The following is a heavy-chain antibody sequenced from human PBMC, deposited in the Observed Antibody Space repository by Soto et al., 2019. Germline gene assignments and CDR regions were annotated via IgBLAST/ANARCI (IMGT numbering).Heavy chain of an antibody. CDR3: AYCVIGITLPTPLDK. J-gene: IGHJ4*02. CDR1: GGALLSDA. Sequence: SGQGAFKAAGGALLSDAGIWVRQDNGKGLEWMGRIIPILGIANYAQKFQGRVTITADKSTSTAYMELSSLRSEDTSVYYCAYCVIGITLPTPLDKWGQGTMVTVSS. D-gene: IGHD1-20*01. V-gene: IGHV1-69*04. CDR2: IIPILGIA.